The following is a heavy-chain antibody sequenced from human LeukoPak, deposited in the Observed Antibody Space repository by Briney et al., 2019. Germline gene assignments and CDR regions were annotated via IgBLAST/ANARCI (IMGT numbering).Heavy chain of an antibody. CDR2: ISGSAGST. J-gene: IGHJ4*02. V-gene: IGHV3-23*01. CDR3: AKGPTRLVTPYYFDY. CDR1: GFTFSSYA. Sequence: GGSLRLSCAASGFTFSSYAMSWVRQAPGKGLEWVSAISGSAGSTYYADSVKGRFTISRDNSKNTLCLQMNSLRAEDAAVYYCAKGPTRLVTPYYFDYWGQGTLVTVSS. D-gene: IGHD2-21*02.